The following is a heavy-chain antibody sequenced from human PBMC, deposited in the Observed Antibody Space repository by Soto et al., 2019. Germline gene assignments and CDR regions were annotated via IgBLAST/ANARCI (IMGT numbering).Heavy chain of an antibody. CDR1: GYTLTELS. J-gene: IGHJ5*02. Sequence: QVQLVQSGAEVKKPGASVKVSCKVSGYTLTELSMHWVRQAPGKGLEWMGGIDPEDGETNYAQKFQGRVTMTEDTSTDTASMELSSLRSEDTAVYYLATLSNDFGSGPNTWFAPWGQGTLVTVSS. V-gene: IGHV1-24*01. CDR3: ATLSNDFGSGPNTWFAP. D-gene: IGHD3-3*01. CDR2: IDPEDGET.